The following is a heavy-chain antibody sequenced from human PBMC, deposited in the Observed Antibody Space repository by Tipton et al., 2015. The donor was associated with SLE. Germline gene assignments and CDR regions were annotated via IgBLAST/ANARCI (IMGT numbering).Heavy chain of an antibody. Sequence: TLSLTCAVSGYSISSGYFWGCVRQPPGKGLEWIGAIYYSGTTYYNPSLKSRVTISVDTSKNQFSLKLNSVTAADTAVYYCVKDRGAAAAIRYWGQGTLVTVSS. D-gene: IGHD6-13*01. V-gene: IGHV4-38-2*01. CDR2: IYYSGTT. J-gene: IGHJ4*02. CDR1: GYSISSGYF. CDR3: VKDRGAAAAIRY.